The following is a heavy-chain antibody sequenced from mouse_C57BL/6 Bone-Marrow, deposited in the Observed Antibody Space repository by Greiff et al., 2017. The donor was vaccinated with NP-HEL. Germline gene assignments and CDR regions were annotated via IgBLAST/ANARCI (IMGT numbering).Heavy chain of an antibody. Sequence: VQLQQSGAELARPGASVKLSCKASGYTFTSYGISWVKQRTGQGLEWIGEIYPRSGNTYYNEKFKGKATLTADKSSSTAYMELRSLTSEDSAVYFCARLGLRPSWFAYWGQGTLVTVSA. CDR2: IYPRSGNT. CDR1: GYTFTSYG. J-gene: IGHJ3*01. CDR3: ARLGLRPSWFAY. D-gene: IGHD2-4*01. V-gene: IGHV1-81*01.